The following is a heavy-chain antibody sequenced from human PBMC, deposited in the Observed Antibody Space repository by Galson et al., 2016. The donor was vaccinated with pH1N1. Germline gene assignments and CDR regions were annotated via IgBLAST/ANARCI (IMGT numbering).Heavy chain of an antibody. Sequence: SGYTFTDYDINWVRQGTGQGLEWMGWMNPNNDNTGYAQKFQGRVTMTRNTSISTANMELSSLRSEDTAVYYCARGGYCSGGSCYDVFDYWGQGTLVTVS. CDR2: MNPNNDNT. V-gene: IGHV1-8*01. D-gene: IGHD2-15*01. CDR3: ARGGYCSGGSCYDVFDY. J-gene: IGHJ4*02. CDR1: GYTFTDYD.